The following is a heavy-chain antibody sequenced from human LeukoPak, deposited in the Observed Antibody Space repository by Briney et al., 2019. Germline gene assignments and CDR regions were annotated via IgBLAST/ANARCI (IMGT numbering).Heavy chain of an antibody. Sequence: ASVKVSCKASGYTFTTYYMHWVRQAPGLGLDWMGIIDPSGGSTSYAQKFQGRVTMTRDTSTSTVYMELSSLRSEDTAVYYCARDGHDYGDRYFDYWGQGTLVTVSS. V-gene: IGHV1-46*01. CDR2: IDPSGGST. CDR1: GYTFTTYY. J-gene: IGHJ4*02. CDR3: ARDGHDYGDRYFDY. D-gene: IGHD4-17*01.